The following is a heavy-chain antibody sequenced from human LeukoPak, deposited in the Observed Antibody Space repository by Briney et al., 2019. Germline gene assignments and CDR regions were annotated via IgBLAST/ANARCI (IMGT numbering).Heavy chain of an antibody. CDR3: ARGGYYYDSSGYCLDY. Sequence: GGSLRLSCAASGFTFSSYWMSWVRQAPGKGLEWVANIKQDGSEKYYVDSVKGRFTISRDNAKNSLYLQMNSLRAEDTAVYYCARGGYYYDSSGYCLDYWGQGTLVTVSS. V-gene: IGHV3-7*01. CDR2: IKQDGSEK. D-gene: IGHD3-22*01. CDR1: GFTFSSYW. J-gene: IGHJ4*02.